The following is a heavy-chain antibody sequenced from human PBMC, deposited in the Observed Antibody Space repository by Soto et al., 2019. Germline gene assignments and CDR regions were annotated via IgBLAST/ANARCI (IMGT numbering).Heavy chain of an antibody. J-gene: IGHJ4*02. CDR1: GHTFTSYA. CDR3: ARGGGLSGSYYFLY. D-gene: IGHD1-26*01. Sequence: ASVKVSCKASGHTFTSYAMHWVRQAPGQRLEWMGWINAGNGNTKYSQKFQGRVTITRDTSASTAYMELSSLRSEDTAVYYCARGGGLSGSYYFLYWGQGTLVTVSS. V-gene: IGHV1-3*01. CDR2: INAGNGNT.